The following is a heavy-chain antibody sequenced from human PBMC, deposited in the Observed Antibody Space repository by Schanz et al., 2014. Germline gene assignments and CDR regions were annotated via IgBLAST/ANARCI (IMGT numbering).Heavy chain of an antibody. Sequence: QVQLVESGGGVVQFGRSLRLSCAASGFIFSNYGMHWVRQAPGKGLEWVAVIWSDGSGKYYADSVKGRFTISRDSPKNTLYLQMNSLRAEDTALYYCARDSGPYYDKSMDVWGQGTTVAVSS. CDR2: IWSDGSGK. CDR3: ARDSGPYYDKSMDV. CDR1: GFIFSNYG. J-gene: IGHJ6*02. V-gene: IGHV3-33*01. D-gene: IGHD3-9*01.